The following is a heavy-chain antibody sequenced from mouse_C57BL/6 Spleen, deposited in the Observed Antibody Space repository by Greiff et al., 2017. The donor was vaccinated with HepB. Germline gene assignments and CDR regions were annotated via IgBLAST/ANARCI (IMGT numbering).Heavy chain of an antibody. Sequence: QVQLQQSGAELVRPRASVTLSCKASGYTFTDYEMHWVKQTPVHGLEWIGAIDPETGGTAYNQKFKGKAILTADKSSSTAYMELRSLTSEDSAVYYCTRFYYGSSLYAMDYWGQGTSVTVSS. CDR1: GYTFTDYE. V-gene: IGHV1-15*01. D-gene: IGHD1-1*01. J-gene: IGHJ4*01. CDR2: IDPETGGT. CDR3: TRFYYGSSLYAMDY.